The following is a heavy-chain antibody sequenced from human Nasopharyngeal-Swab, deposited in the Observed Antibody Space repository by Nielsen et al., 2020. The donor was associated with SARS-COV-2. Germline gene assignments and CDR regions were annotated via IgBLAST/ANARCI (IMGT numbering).Heavy chain of an antibody. CDR2: ISSSSSYT. CDR3: ARGDRIAVAGTFSLTDYYYGMDV. D-gene: IGHD6-19*01. CDR1: GFTFSDYY. Sequence: LKISCAASGFTFSDYYMSWIRQAPGKGLEWVSYISSSSSYTNYADPVKGRFTISRDNAKNSLYLQMNSLRAEDTAVYYCARGDRIAVAGTFSLTDYYYGMDVWGQGTTVTVSS. J-gene: IGHJ6*02. V-gene: IGHV3-11*05.